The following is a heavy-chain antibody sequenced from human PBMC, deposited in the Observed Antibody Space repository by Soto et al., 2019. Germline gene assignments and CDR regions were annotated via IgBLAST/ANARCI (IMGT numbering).Heavy chain of an antibody. V-gene: IGHV3-30-3*01. CDR3: ARDPRRDGYNVYWFDP. Sequence: PGGSMRLSCAASGFTFSSYAMHWVRQAPGKGLEWVAVISYDGSNKYYADSVKGRFTISRDNSKNTLYLQMNSLRAEDTAVCYCARDPRRDGYNVYWFDPWGQGTLVTVSS. J-gene: IGHJ5*02. D-gene: IGHD5-12*01. CDR1: GFTFSSYA. CDR2: ISYDGSNK.